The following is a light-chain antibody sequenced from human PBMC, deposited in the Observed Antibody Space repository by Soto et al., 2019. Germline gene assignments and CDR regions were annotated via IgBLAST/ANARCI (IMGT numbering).Light chain of an antibody. J-gene: IGKJ1*01. CDR1: QSTSTW. V-gene: IGKV1-5*03. CDR3: QQYITYPYA. CDR2: EAS. Sequence: DIQMTQSPSILSASVGDRVTITCRASQSTSTWLAWYQQRPGKTPKLLISEASKLESGVPSRFSGRGSGTEFTLTISSLQPDDFATYYCQQYITYPYAFGQGTKVEIK.